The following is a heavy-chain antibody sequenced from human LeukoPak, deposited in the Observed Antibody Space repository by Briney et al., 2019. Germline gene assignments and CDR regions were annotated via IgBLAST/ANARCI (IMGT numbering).Heavy chain of an antibody. D-gene: IGHD4-11*01. CDR3: ATVGPHDYIPVVDY. CDR2: FDPEDGET. CDR1: GYTLTELS. V-gene: IGHV1-24*01. Sequence: ASVTVSCKVSGYTLTELSMHWVRQAPGKGLEWMGGFDPEDGETIYAQKFQGRVTMTEDTSTDTAYMELSSLRSEDTAVYYCATVGPHDYIPVVDYWGQGTLVTVSS. J-gene: IGHJ4*02.